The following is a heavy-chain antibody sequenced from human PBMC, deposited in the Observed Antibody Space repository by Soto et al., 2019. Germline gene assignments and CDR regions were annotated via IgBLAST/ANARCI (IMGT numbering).Heavy chain of an antibody. J-gene: IGHJ5*02. CDR3: ARGGDIVLVPAAGGNWFDP. V-gene: IGHV1-8*02. CDR1: GYTFTSYG. D-gene: IGHD2-2*01. CDR2: MNPNSGNT. Sequence: ASVKVSCKASGYTFTSYGISWVRQATGQGLEWMGWMNPNSGNTGYAQKFQGRVTMTRNTSISTAYMELSSLRSEDTAVYYCARGGDIVLVPAAGGNWFDPWGQGTLVTVSS.